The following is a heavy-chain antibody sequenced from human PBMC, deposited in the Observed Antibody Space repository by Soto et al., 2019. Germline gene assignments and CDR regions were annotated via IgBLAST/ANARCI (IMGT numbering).Heavy chain of an antibody. CDR2: LYDVDGS. CDR3: ATWHEREHAYDV. J-gene: IGHJ3*01. V-gene: IGHV3-53*01. CDR1: GLTLSGKKY. Sequence: DVQLVASGGGLIQPGESLRLSCAAFGLTLSGKKYVAWVRQAPGKGLEWVSGLYDVDGSFYADSVRGRFTTSSDSSKTTVYLQMNDLRPDDTAVYYCATWHEREHAYDVWGQGTTVTVSS. D-gene: IGHD1-1*01.